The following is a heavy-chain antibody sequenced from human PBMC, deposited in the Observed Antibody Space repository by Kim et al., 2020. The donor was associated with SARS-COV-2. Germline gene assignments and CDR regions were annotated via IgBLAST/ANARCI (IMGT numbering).Heavy chain of an antibody. Sequence: GGSLRLSCAASGFTFNNYAINWVRQAPGKGPEWVAGISSSGTNTHCADSVQGRFSISRDNSRTTLYLQMSSLRAEDTAVYYCAKSPGEDYCFYCLDV. V-gene: IGHV3-23*01. CDR3: AKSPGEDYCFYCLDV. CDR1: GFTFNNYA. D-gene: IGHD2-21*01. J-gene: IGHJ6*01. CDR2: ISSSGTNT.